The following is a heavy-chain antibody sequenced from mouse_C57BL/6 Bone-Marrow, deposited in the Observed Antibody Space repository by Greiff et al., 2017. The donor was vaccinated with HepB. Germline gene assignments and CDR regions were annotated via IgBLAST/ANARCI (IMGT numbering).Heavy chain of an antibody. CDR2: INPSTGGT. V-gene: IGHV1-42*01. Sequence: EVKLVESGPELVKPGASVKISCKASGYSFTGYYMNWVKQSPEKSLEWIGEINPSTGGTTYNQKFKAKATLTVDKSSSTAYMQLKSLTSEDSAVYYCARAYYYGSSPAWFAYWGQGTLVTVSA. D-gene: IGHD1-1*01. CDR3: ARAYYYGSSPAWFAY. J-gene: IGHJ3*01. CDR1: GYSFTGYY.